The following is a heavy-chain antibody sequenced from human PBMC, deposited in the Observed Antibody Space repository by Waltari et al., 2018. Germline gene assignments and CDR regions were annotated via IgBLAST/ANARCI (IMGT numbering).Heavy chain of an antibody. D-gene: IGHD2-21*02. V-gene: IGHV4-59*01. Sequence: QVQLQESGPGLVKPSETLSLTCTVSGGSLSRYYWSWIRQPPGKGLDWIGYIYYSGSTNYNPSLKSRVTISVDTSKNQFSLKLSSVTAADTAVYYCARKCGGDCYSFDYWGQGTLVTVSS. J-gene: IGHJ4*02. CDR2: IYYSGST. CDR3: ARKCGGDCYSFDY. CDR1: GGSLSRYY.